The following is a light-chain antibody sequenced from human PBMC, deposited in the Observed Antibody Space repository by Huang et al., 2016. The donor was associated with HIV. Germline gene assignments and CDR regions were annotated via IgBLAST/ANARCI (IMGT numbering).Light chain of an antibody. CDR2: DAS. CDR1: QSIGSY. V-gene: IGKV3-11*01. Sequence: EIVLTQSPATLSLSPGEGATLSCRASQSIGSYLAWYQQRPGQAPRLFIYDASIRATGIQAMFSGRGSGTDFTLTISSLEPEDFEVYYCQQRNNWPPWTFGQGTKVELK. J-gene: IGKJ1*01. CDR3: QQRNNWPPWT.